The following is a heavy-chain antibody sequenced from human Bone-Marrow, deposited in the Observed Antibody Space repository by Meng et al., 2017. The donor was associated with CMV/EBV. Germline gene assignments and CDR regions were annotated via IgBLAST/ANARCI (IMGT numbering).Heavy chain of an antibody. J-gene: IGHJ4*02. CDR3: ARVWRYYSDY. Sequence: ASVKVSCKASGYTFTSYGISWVRQAPGQGLEWMGWINPNSGGTNYAQKFQGRVTMTRDTSISTAYMELSRLRSDDTAVYYCARVWRYYSDYWGQGTLVTVSS. D-gene: IGHD1-1*01. V-gene: IGHV1-2*02. CDR2: INPNSGGT. CDR1: GYTFTSYG.